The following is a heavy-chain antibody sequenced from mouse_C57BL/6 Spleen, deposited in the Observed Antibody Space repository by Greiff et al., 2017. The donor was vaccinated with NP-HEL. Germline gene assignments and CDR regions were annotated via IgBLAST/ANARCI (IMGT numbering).Heavy chain of an antibody. D-gene: IGHD1-1*01. V-gene: IGHV14-1*01. CDR1: GFNIKDYY. Sequence: EVQLQQSGAELVRPGASVKLSCTASGFNIKDYYMHWVKQRPEQGLEWIGRIDPEDGDTEYAPKFQGKATMTADTSSNTAYLQLSSLTSEDTAVYYCTTPDSSSWFAYWGQGTLVTVSA. J-gene: IGHJ3*01. CDR2: IDPEDGDT. CDR3: TTPDSSSWFAY.